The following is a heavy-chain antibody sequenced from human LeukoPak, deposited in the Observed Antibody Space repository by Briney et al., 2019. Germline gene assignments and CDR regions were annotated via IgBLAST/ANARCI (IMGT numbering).Heavy chain of an antibody. V-gene: IGHV1-69*05. CDR1: GGTFSSYA. CDR2: IIPIFGTA. Sequence: SVKVSCKASGGTFSSYAISWVRQAPGQGLEWMGGIIPIFGTANYAQKFQGRVTITTDESTNTAYMELSSLRSEDTAVYYCASRFCTYYYDSSGCGGLDYWGQGTLVTVS. CDR3: ASRFCTYYYDSSGCGGLDY. D-gene: IGHD3-22*01. J-gene: IGHJ4*02.